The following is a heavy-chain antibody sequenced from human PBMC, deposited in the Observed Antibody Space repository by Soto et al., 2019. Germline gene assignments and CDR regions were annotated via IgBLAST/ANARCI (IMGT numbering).Heavy chain of an antibody. V-gene: IGHV3-30-3*01. CDR1: GFTFNNYA. J-gene: IGHJ4*02. CDR3: ARSLTPRSGYFDY. CDR2: ISYDGSNK. Sequence: QVQLVESGGGVVQPGRSLTLSCTASGFTFNNYAMHWVRQAPGKGLEWVAVISYDGSNKDDADSVKGRFTSSRDNSKNRLYLQMNSLRTEDTAVYYCARSLTPRSGYFDYWGQGTLVTVSS.